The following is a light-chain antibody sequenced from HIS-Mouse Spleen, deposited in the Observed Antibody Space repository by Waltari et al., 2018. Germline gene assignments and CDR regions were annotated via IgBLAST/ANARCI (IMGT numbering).Light chain of an antibody. CDR3: NSRDSSGNHVV. J-gene: IGLJ2*01. CDR2: GKN. CDR1: SLRSYY. Sequence: SSELTQDPAVSVALGQTVRITCQGDSLRSYYASWYQQKPGQAPVLVIYGKNNRPSGIPGRFSVSSSGNTASLTITGAQAEDEADYYCNSRDSSGNHVVFGGGTKLTVL. V-gene: IGLV3-19*01.